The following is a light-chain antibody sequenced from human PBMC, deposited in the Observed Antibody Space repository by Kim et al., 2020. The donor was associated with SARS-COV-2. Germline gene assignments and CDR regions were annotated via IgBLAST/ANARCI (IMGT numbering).Light chain of an antibody. Sequence: QSVLTQPPSVSGAPGQRVTISCTGSSSNIGAGFDVHWYQHLPGTAPKLLIYANNNRPSGVPDRFSGSKSGTSASLAITGLQAADEADYYCQSYDSRLSGSVFGGGTQLTVL. CDR3: QSYDSRLSGSV. J-gene: IGLJ3*02. CDR1: SSNIGAGFD. CDR2: ANN. V-gene: IGLV1-40*01.